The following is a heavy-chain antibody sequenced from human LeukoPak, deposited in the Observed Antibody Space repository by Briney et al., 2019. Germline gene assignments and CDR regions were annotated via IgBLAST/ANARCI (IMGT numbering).Heavy chain of an antibody. CDR2: IRPKTGDT. CDR1: GYTFTDYY. J-gene: IGHJ6*02. V-gene: IGHV1-2*02. D-gene: IGHD4-23*01. Sequence: GASVKVSCKASGYTFTDYYHHWVRHVPGQGPEWMGWIRPKTGDTKYAEKFQGRVTMTRDTSISTAYMELSRLRSDDTALYYCATLNSRDGMDVWGQGTTVTVSS. CDR3: ATLNSRDGMDV.